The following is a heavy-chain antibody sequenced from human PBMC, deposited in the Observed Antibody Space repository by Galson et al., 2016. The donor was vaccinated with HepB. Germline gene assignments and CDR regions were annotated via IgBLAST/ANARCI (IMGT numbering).Heavy chain of an antibody. V-gene: IGHV1-69*13. CDR2: IIPILGTA. Sequence: SVKVSCKASGGTFSSNALSWVRQAPGQGFEWMGGIIPILGTANYAQKFQGRVTMTADESTSTAYMELSSLRSEDTAVYYCAREVILETNGWLDPWGQGTLVTVSS. CDR3: AREVILETNGWLDP. J-gene: IGHJ5*02. CDR1: GGTFSSNA. D-gene: IGHD1-1*01.